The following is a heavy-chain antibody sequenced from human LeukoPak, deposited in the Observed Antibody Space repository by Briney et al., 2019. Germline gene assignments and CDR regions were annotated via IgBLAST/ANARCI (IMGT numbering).Heavy chain of an antibody. D-gene: IGHD3-3*01. CDR3: AKDRGSITIFGVVND. CDR1: GFTFSDYY. CDR2: ISGSGGST. Sequence: GGSLRLSCAASGFTFSDYYMSWIRQAPGKGLVGGSYISGSGGSTYYADSVKGRFTISRDNSKNTLYLQMNSLRAEGTAVYYCAKDRGSITIFGVVNDWGQGTLVTVSS. J-gene: IGHJ4*02. V-gene: IGHV3-23*01.